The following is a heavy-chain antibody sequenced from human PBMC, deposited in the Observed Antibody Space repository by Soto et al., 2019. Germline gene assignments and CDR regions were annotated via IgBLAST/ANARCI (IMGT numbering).Heavy chain of an antibody. V-gene: IGHV3-33*01. J-gene: IGHJ4*01. CDR3: ASELRGKTDFDY. CDR1: GFSFDDYV. CDR2: LWRDGSNV. Sequence: QMQLLESGGGVVQPGTSLRLSCAAVSGFSFDDYVMHWIRQAPGNGLEWVGGLWRDGSNVHYGDSVRGRFTISRDNSKRTLRLQMNSLSGEDTAVYYCASELRGKTDFDYWGRGTLVTVSS. D-gene: IGHD3-10*01.